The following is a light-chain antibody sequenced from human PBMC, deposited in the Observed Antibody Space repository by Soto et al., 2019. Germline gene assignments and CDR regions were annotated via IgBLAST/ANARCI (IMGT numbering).Light chain of an antibody. Sequence: EIVWTQSPATLSLSPGERATLSCRASQSVSSYLAWYQQKPGQAPRLLIYDASNRATGIPARFSGSGSGTDFTLTISGLEPEEFAVYYCQQRSNWPPYTFGQGTKLEIK. CDR3: QQRSNWPPYT. J-gene: IGKJ2*01. CDR1: QSVSSY. CDR2: DAS. V-gene: IGKV3-11*01.